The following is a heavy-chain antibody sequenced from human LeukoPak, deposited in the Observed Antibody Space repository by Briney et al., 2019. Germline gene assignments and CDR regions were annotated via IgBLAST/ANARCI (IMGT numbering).Heavy chain of an antibody. J-gene: IGHJ5*02. CDR2: IDTAGDT. D-gene: IGHD3-22*01. CDR3: ARDLGQYYDTSDNWFDP. CDR1: GFTFNSYD. V-gene: IGHV3-13*01. Sequence: PGGSLRLSCAASGFTFNSYDMHWVRQATGKGLEWVSAIDTAGDTYYPGSVKGRFTISRENARNSLYLQMSSLRAGDTAVYYCARDLGQYYDTSDNWFDPWGQGTLVTVSS.